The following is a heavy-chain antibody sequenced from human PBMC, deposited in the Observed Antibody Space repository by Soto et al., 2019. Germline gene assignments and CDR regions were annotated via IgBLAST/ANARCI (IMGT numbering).Heavy chain of an antibody. CDR1: GFTFSSYS. D-gene: IGHD3-22*01. J-gene: IGHJ4*02. V-gene: IGHV3-21*01. Sequence: GGSLRLSCAASGFTFSSYSMNWVRQAPGKGLEWVSSIGSSSSYIYYADSVKGRFTISRDNAKNSLYLQMNSLRAEDTAVYYCARDRYYDSSGYYVFDYWGQGTLVTVSS. CDR2: IGSSSSYI. CDR3: ARDRYYDSSGYYVFDY.